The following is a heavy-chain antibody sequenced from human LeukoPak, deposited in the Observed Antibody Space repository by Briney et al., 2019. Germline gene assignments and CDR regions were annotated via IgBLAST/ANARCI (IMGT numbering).Heavy chain of an antibody. V-gene: IGHV1-69*04. CDR1: GGTFSSYA. CDR2: IIPILGIA. Sequence: ASVKVSCKSSGGTFSSYAISWVRQAPGQGLEWMGRIIPILGIANYAQKFQGRVTITADKSTSTAYMELSSLRSEDTAVYYCAREGRGVPHDYYYYYGMDVWGQGTTVTVSS. J-gene: IGHJ6*02. D-gene: IGHD3-10*01. CDR3: AREGRGVPHDYYYYYGMDV.